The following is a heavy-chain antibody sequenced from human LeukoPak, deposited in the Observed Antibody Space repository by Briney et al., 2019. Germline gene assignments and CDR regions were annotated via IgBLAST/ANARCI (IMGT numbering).Heavy chain of an antibody. CDR2: TIPILGIA. CDR3: ASDDIVVVPAATPPYYYYYGMDV. Sequence: SVKLSCKASGATFSSYAISWVRQAPGQGLEWMGRTIPILGIANYAQKFQGRVTITADKSTSTAYMELSSLRSEDTAVYYCASDDIVVVPAATPPYYYYYGMDVRGQGTTVTVSS. D-gene: IGHD2-2*01. CDR1: GATFSSYA. J-gene: IGHJ6*02. V-gene: IGHV1-69*04.